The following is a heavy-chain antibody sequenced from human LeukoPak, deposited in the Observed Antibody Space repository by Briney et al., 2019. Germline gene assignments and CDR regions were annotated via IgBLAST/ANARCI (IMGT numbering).Heavy chain of an antibody. CDR1: GGTFSSYA. Sequence: SVKVSCKASGGTFSSYAISWVRQAPGQGLEWMGGIIPIFGTANYAQKFQGRVTITADESTSTAYMELSSLRSEDTAVYYCAREPGSGEAFDIWGRGTMVTVSS. V-gene: IGHV1-69*13. CDR3: AREPGSGEAFDI. J-gene: IGHJ3*02. CDR2: IIPIFGTA. D-gene: IGHD3-10*01.